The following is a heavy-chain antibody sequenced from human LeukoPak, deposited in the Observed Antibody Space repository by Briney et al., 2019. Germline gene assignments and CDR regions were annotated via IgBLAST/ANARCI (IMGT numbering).Heavy chain of an antibody. CDR2: FDPSDSET. D-gene: IGHD3-10*01. CDR3: STDRVVRGVINGDYYFYYGMDV. J-gene: IGHJ6*02. Sequence: SPTVSCTVSGSTLTELSTHRLRQAPGQSLEWIGPFDPSDSETIYAQKFQGRVTMTEDTSTDTAYMELSSLRSADTAVYYCSTDRVVRGVINGDYYFYYGMDVRRQGTTVTVSS. CDR1: GSTLTELS. V-gene: IGHV1-24*01.